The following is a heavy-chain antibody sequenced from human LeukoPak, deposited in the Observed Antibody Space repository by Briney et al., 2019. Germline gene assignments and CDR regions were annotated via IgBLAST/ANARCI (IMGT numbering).Heavy chain of an antibody. D-gene: IGHD1-26*01. V-gene: IGHV3-21*01. Sequence: GGSLRLSCAASGFTFSSYSMNWVRQAPGKGLEWVSSISSSSSYIYYADSVKGRFTISRDNAKNSLYLQMNSLRAEDTAVYYCAKGKIVGAREPFDYWGQGTLVTVSS. CDR3: AKGKIVGAREPFDY. J-gene: IGHJ4*02. CDR1: GFTFSSYS. CDR2: ISSSSSYI.